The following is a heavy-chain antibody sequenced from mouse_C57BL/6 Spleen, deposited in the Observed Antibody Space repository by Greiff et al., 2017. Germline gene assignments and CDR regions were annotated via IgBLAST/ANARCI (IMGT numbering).Heavy chain of an antibody. J-gene: IGHJ2*01. CDR1: GFTFNDYC. CDR2: IDPTGGRT. D-gene: IGHD4-1*01. V-gene: IGHV14-1*01. Sequence: EVQLQQSGAELVRPGASVKLSCTASGFTFNDYCMHWVKQRPEQGLEWIGRIDPTGGRTDYNQKFQGKATMTVDTSSNTAYLQLSSLTSEDSAVYYSTTGGRVWVYYDYWCQGPTLTVAS. CDR3: TTGGRVWVYYDY.